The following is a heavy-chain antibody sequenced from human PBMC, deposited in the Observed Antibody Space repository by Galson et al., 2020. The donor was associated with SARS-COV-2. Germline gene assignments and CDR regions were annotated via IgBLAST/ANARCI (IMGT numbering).Heavy chain of an antibody. CDR2: VSANSGDT. CDR1: GGSLTGYH. CDR3: VRERGGSLYFDF. J-gene: IGHJ4*02. Sequence: ASVKVSCKASGGSLTGYHIHWVRQAPGQGLEWLGCVSANSGDTRSAQIFQDRVTMTTDTATSTAYLGLSSLTSDDTARYFCVRERGGSLYFDFWGQGTLVVVSS. D-gene: IGHD3-16*01. V-gene: IGHV1-2*02.